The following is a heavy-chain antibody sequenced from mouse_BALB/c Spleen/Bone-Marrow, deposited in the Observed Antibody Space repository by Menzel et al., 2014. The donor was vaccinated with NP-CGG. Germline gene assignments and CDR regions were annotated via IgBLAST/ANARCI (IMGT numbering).Heavy chain of an antibody. CDR3: AKYNYGLYFDV. Sequence: VQLQQSGAELVKPGASVKLSCTASGFNIKDTYIHWVKQRPEQGLEWIGRLDPANGNTKYDPKFQGKATITADTSSNSAYLQLSSLTSEDTAVYYCAKYNYGLYFDVWGAGTTVTVSS. D-gene: IGHD1-3*01. CDR1: GFNIKDTY. J-gene: IGHJ1*01. CDR2: LDPANGNT. V-gene: IGHV14-3*02.